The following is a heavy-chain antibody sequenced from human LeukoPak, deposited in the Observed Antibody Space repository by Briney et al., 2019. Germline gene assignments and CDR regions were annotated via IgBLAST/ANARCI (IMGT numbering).Heavy chain of an antibody. V-gene: IGHV3-73*01. J-gene: IGHJ4*02. CDR2: IRSKAKNYAT. CDR3: TGGSDY. Sequence: GGSLRLSCAASGFTFSDSAIQWVRQASGKGLEWVGRIRSKAKNYATAYAASLRGRFTLSRDDSKNTAYLQMNSLKTEDTAFYYCTGGSDYWGQGTLVTVSS. CDR1: GFTFSDSA. D-gene: IGHD3-10*01.